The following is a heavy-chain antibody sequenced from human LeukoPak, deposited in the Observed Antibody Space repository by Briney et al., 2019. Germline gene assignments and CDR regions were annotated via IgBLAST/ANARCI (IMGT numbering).Heavy chain of an antibody. CDR2: IYSGGST. J-gene: IGHJ3*02. D-gene: IGHD3-22*01. V-gene: IGHV3-53*01. CDR3: ARYWGADYDSSGYPYDAFDI. Sequence: GGSLRLSCAASGFTVSSNYMSWVRKAPGKGLEWVSVIYSGGSTYYADSVKGRFTISRDNSKNTLYLQMNSLRAEDTAVYYCARYWGADYDSSGYPYDAFDIWGQGTMVTVSS. CDR1: GFTVSSNY.